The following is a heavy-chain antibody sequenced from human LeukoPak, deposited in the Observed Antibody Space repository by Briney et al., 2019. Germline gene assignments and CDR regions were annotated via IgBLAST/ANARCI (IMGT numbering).Heavy chain of an antibody. CDR2: IAPSDSYT. CDR3: VRQPPGVYDTTQNWFDP. J-gene: IGHJ5*02. D-gene: IGHD3-22*01. Sequence: GESLKISCKVSGYIFPSYWITWVRQVPGKGLEWMGRIAPSDSYTNYNPSFEGHVTMSVEKSITTVYLQWSSLKASDTAMYYCVRQPPGVYDTTQNWFDPWGQGTLVTVSS. V-gene: IGHV5-10-1*01. CDR1: GYIFPSYW.